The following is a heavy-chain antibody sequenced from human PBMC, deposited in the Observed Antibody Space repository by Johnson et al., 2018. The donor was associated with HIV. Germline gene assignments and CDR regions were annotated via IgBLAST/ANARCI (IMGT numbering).Heavy chain of an antibody. V-gene: IGHV3-20*04. J-gene: IGHJ3*02. CDR1: GFTFDDYG. Sequence: VQLVESGGGVVRPGGSLRLSCAASGFTFDDYGMSWVRRAPGKGLEWVSGINWNGETTGYADSVTGRFTISRDNAKNSLYLQMNSLRAEDTAVYYCASGWGIAASDAFDIWGQGTMVIVSS. D-gene: IGHD6-13*01. CDR3: ASGWGIAASDAFDI. CDR2: INWNGETT.